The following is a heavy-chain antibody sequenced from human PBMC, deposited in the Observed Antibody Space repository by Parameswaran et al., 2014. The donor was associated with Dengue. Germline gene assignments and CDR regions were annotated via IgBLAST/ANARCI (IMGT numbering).Heavy chain of an antibody. D-gene: IGHD2-15*01. CDR2: IRSKAYGGTT. J-gene: IGHJ6*02. V-gene: IGHV3-49*02. CDR3: TRDLTRSGGSAPSMDV. Sequence: WIRQPPGKRLEWVGFIRSKAYGGTTEYAASVKGRFTISRDDSKSIAYLQMNSLKTEDTAVYYCTRDLTRSGGSAPSMDVWGQGTTVTVSS.